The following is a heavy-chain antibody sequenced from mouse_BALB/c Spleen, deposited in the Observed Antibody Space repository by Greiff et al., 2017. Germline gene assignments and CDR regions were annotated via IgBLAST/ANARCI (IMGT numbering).Heavy chain of an antibody. D-gene: IGHD2-14*01. V-gene: IGHV5-17*02. J-gene: IGHJ2*01. CDR2: ISSGSSTI. Sequence: EVQLQESGGGLVQPGGSRKLSCAASGFTFSSFGMHWVRQAPEKGLEWVAYISSGSSTIYYADTVKGRFTISRDNPKNTLFLQMTSLRSEDTAMYYCARSRGYAHYFDYWGQGTTLTVSS. CDR3: ARSRGYAHYFDY. CDR1: GFTFSSFG.